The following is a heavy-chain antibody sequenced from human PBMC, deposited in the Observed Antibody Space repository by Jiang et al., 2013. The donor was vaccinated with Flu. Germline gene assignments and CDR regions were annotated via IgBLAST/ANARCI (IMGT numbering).Heavy chain of an antibody. CDR1: GYSISSGYY. CDR2: IYHSGST. D-gene: IGHD2-21*01. Sequence: SGPGLVKPSETLSLTCAVSGYSISSGYYWGWIRQPPGKGLEWIGSIYHSGSTYYNPSLKSRVTISVDTSKNQFSLKLSSVTAADTAVYYCARVGDIVVGGFDYWGQGTLVTVSS. J-gene: IGHJ4*02. V-gene: IGHV4-38-2*01. CDR3: ARVGDIVVGGFDY.